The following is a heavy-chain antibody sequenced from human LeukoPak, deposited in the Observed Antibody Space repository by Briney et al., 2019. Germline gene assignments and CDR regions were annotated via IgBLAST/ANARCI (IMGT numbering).Heavy chain of an antibody. D-gene: IGHD3-10*01. CDR1: GFTVSSIY. V-gene: IGHV3-66*01. Sequence: AGGSLRLSCAASGFTVSSIYMNWVRQAPGKGLEWVSVIYSDGKIFYADSVKGRFTISRDNSKNTVYLQMNSLRAEDTAVYYCARDGDPFDYWGQGTLVTVSS. J-gene: IGHJ4*02. CDR3: ARDGDPFDY. CDR2: IYSDGKI.